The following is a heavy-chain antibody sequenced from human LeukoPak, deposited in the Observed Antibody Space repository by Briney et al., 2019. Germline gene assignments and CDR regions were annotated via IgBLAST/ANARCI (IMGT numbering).Heavy chain of an antibody. CDR3: AREGIAARLHYYMDV. CDR1: GFTFSDYY. Sequence: GGSLRLSCAASGFTFSDYYMSWIRQAPGKGLEWVSYISSSGSTIYYADSVKGRFTISGDNAKNSLYLQMNSLRAEDTAVYYCAREGIAARLHYYMDVWGKGTTVTVSS. CDR2: ISSSGSTI. D-gene: IGHD6-6*01. J-gene: IGHJ6*03. V-gene: IGHV3-11*01.